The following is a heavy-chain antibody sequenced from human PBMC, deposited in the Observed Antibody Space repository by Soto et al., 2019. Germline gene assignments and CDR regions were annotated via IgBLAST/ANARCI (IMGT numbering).Heavy chain of an antibody. CDR3: ARERVGIAGNWFDP. J-gene: IGHJ5*02. V-gene: IGHV3-48*02. D-gene: IGHD6-13*01. Sequence: GGSLRLSCAASGFTFSSYSMNWVRQAPGKGLEWVSYISSSSSTIYYADSVKGRFTISRDNAKNSLYLQMNSLRDEDTAVYYCARERVGIAGNWFDPWGQGTLVTVS. CDR2: ISSSSSTI. CDR1: GFTFSSYS.